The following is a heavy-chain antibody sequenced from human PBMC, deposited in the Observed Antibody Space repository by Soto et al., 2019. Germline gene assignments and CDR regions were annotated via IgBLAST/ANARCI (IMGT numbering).Heavy chain of an antibody. J-gene: IGHJ4*02. D-gene: IGHD1-1*01. V-gene: IGHV3-23*01. CDR1: GFTFSNYA. CDR3: AKAFSPERGTSFDY. Sequence: LRLSCAASGFTFSNYAMNWVRQAPGKGLEWVSAISNSFSDGNTHYADSVKGRFTISRDNDKNTVFLEMNSLRAEHTAVYYCAKAFSPERGTSFDYWGQGTRDTV. CDR2: ISNSFSDGNT.